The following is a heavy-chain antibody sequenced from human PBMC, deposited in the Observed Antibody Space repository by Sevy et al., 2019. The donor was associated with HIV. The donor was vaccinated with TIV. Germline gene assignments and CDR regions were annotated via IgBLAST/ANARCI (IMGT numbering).Heavy chain of an antibody. D-gene: IGHD6-25*01. V-gene: IGHV1-18*04. CDR2: ISAYNGST. Sequence: ASVKVSCKASGYTFTSYGISWVRQAPGQGLEWMGWISAYNGSTNYAQKLQGRVTMTTDTSTSTAYMELRSLRSDDTAVYYCARDRDSSGWTLFGYWGQGTLVTVSS. CDR3: ARDRDSSGWTLFGY. J-gene: IGHJ4*02. CDR1: GYTFTSYG.